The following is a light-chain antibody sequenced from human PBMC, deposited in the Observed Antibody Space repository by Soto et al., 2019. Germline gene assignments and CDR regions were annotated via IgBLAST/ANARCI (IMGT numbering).Light chain of an antibody. J-gene: IGLJ1*01. V-gene: IGLV2-23*02. CDR2: EVS. Sequence: QSALTQPASVSGSPGRSITISCTGTSSKVGSYNLVSWYQQHPGKAPKLMIYEVSKPPSGVSNRFSGSKSGTTASLTISGLQAEDEADYHCCSYAGSSTYVFGPGTKVTVL. CDR3: CSYAGSSTYV. CDR1: SSKVGSYNL.